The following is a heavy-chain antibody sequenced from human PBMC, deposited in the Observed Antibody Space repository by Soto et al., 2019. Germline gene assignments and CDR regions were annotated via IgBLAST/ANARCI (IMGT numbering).Heavy chain of an antibody. J-gene: IGHJ6*02. D-gene: IGHD3-3*01. Sequence: QVQLVESGGGVVQPGRSLRLSCAASGFTFSSYAMHWVRQAPGKGLEWVAVISYDGSNKYYADSVKGRFTISRDNSKNTRYLQMNSLRAEDTAVYYCARTGTYYDCWSGHKKDYGMDVWGQGTTVTVSS. V-gene: IGHV3-30-3*01. CDR1: GFTFSSYA. CDR2: ISYDGSNK. CDR3: ARTGTYYDCWSGHKKDYGMDV.